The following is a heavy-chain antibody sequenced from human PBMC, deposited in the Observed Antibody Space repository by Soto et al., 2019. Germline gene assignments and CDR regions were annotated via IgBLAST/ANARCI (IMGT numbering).Heavy chain of an antibody. Sequence: QVQLQESGPGLVKPSETLSLTCTVSGGSVSSGSYYWSWIRQPPGQGLEWIGYIYYSGRTHYNPPLQSRLTISVDTSKNQFSLKLSSVTAADTAVYYCAGRDGYNFAEYFQQWGQGTLVTVSS. D-gene: IGHD5-12*01. V-gene: IGHV4-61*01. CDR2: IYYSGRT. CDR3: AGRDGYNFAEYFQQ. CDR1: GGSVSSGSYY. J-gene: IGHJ1*01.